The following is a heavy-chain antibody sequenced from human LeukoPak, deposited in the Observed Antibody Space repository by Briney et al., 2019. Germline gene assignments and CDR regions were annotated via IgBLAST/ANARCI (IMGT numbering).Heavy chain of an antibody. D-gene: IGHD6-13*01. CDR3: ARDVATAEVGGYYYGMDV. J-gene: IGHJ6*02. V-gene: IGHV3-74*01. Sequence: GGSLRLSCAASGFTFTTYWMHWVRQAPGKGLVWVSHINSDGSITSYADSVKGRFTISRDNAKNTLYLQMNSLRAEDTAVYYCARDVATAEVGGYYYGMDVWGQGTTVTVSS. CDR1: GFTFTTYW. CDR2: INSDGSIT.